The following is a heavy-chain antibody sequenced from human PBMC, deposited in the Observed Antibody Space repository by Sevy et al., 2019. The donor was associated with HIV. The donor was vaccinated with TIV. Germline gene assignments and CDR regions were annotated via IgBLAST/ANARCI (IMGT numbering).Heavy chain of an antibody. D-gene: IGHD6-19*01. Sequence: SETLSLTCTVSDVSISSGTNYWGWIRQPPGKGLEWMGSIYYGGSTYYNPSLKSRVTVSADTSTNQFSLKLTSVTVADTAVYYCARQRGGWYEYDASDVWGQGTMVTVSS. CDR2: IYYGGST. J-gene: IGHJ3*01. V-gene: IGHV4-39*01. CDR1: DVSISSGTNY. CDR3: ARQRGGWYEYDASDV.